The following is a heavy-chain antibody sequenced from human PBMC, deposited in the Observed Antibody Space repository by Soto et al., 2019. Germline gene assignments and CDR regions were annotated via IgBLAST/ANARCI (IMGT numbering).Heavy chain of an antibody. CDR1: GGSFISYR. J-gene: IGHJ6*03. CDR2: IIPIQGKA. CDR3: AISLVFGDHAYMDV. D-gene: IGHD3-16*01. V-gene: IGHV1-69*02. Sequence: QVQLVQSGAELKKPGSSVKVSCEASGGSFISYRFTWVRQTPGQGLEWMGRIIPIQGKANYALKFQDRVTITDDRSTRTAYMEMRSLRPEDTDVYYCAISLVFGDHAYMDVWGKGTTVTVSS.